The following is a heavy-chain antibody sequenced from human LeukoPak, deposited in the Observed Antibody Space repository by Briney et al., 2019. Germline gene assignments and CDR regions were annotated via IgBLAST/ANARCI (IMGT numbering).Heavy chain of an antibody. Sequence: KASETLSLTCTVSGGSISSYYWSWIRQPPGKGLEWIGYIYYSGSTNYNPSLKSRVTISVDTSKNQFSLKLSSVTAADTAMYYCASNNWNYVFDYWGQGTLVTVSS. CDR2: IYYSGST. V-gene: IGHV4-59*08. CDR3: ASNNWNYVFDY. D-gene: IGHD1-7*01. J-gene: IGHJ4*02. CDR1: GGSISSYY.